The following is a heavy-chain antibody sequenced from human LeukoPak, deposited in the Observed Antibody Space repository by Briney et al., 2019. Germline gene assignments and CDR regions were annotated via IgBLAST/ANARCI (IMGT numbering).Heavy chain of an antibody. D-gene: IGHD3-22*01. CDR1: GGSISNYY. J-gene: IGHJ4*02. CDR2: VYSSGST. CDR3: ARRDSSGYYNY. Sequence: SETLSLTCTVSGGSISNYYWSWIRQPPGEGLEWIGYVYSSGSTNYNPSLRSRVTISVDTSENQLSLKLSSVTAADTAVYYCARRDSSGYYNYWGQGTLVTVSS. V-gene: IGHV4-59*08.